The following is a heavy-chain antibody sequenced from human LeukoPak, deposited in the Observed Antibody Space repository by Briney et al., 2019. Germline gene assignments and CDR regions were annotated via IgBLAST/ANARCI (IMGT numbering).Heavy chain of an antibody. J-gene: IGHJ5*02. CDR1: GGSISSSYY. CDR3: ARDWFDP. CDR2: KYYRGST. V-gene: IGHV4-39*07. Sequence: SETLSLTCTVSGGSISSSYYWGWIRQPPGKGLEWIGNKYYRGSTYYNPSLKSRVTISVDTSKNQFSLKLSSVTAADTAVYYCARDWFDPWGQGTLVTVSS.